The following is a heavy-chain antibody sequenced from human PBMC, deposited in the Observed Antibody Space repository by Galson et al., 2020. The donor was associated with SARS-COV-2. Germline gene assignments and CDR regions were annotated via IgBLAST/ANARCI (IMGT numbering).Heavy chain of an antibody. D-gene: IGHD3-9*01. J-gene: IGHJ4*02. CDR2: INPNSGGT. V-gene: IGHV1-2*02. CDR1: GYTFTGYY. Sequence: GESPKISCKASGYTFTGYYMHWVRQAPGQGLEWMGWINPNSGGTNYAQKFQGRVTMTRDTSISTAYMELSRLRSDDTAVYYCARDIQGILTGTVDYWGQGTLVTVSS. CDR3: ARDIQGILTGTVDY.